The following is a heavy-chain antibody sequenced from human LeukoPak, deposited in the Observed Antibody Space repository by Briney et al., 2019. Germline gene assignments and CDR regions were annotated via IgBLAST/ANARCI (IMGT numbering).Heavy chain of an antibody. CDR3: ASLPTTGSCYFY. J-gene: IGHJ4*02. CDR2: IIPIFGTA. Sequence: SVKVSCKASGGTFSSYAISWVRQAPGQGLEWMGGIIPIFGTANYAQKFQGRVTITADESTSTAYMELSSLRSEDTAVYYCASLPTTGSCYFYWGQGTLVTVSS. D-gene: IGHD2-15*01. V-gene: IGHV1-69*13. CDR1: GGTFSSYA.